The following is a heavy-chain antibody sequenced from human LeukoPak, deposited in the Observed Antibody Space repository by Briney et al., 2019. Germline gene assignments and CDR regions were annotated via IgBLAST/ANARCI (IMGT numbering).Heavy chain of an antibody. J-gene: IGHJ4*02. CDR2: IYYSGST. CDR3: ATSGDYYNSRPFDY. D-gene: IGHD3-22*01. CDR1: GGSISSYY. Sequence: ASETLSLTCTVSGGSISSYYWSWIRQPPGKGLEWIGYIYYSGSTNYNPSLKSRVTIPVDTSKNQISLKLSSVTAADTAVYYCATSGDYYNSRPFDYWGQGTLVTVSS. V-gene: IGHV4-59*01.